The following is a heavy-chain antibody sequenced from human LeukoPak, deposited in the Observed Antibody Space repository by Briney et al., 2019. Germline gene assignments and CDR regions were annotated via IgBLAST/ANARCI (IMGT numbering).Heavy chain of an antibody. CDR1: GGSFSGYY. J-gene: IGHJ3*02. D-gene: IGHD3-22*01. CDR2: INHSGST. CDR3: AREETYYYDSSGQWVCPFDI. Sequence: SETLSLTCAVYGGSFSGYYWSWIRQPPGKGLEWIGEINHSGSTNYNPSLKSRVTISVDTSKNQFSLKLSSVTAADTAVYYCAREETYYYDSSGQWVCPFDIWGQGTMVTVSS. V-gene: IGHV4-34*01.